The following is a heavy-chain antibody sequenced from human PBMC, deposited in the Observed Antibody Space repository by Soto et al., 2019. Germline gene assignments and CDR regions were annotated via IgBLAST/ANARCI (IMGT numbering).Heavy chain of an antibody. V-gene: IGHV6-1*01. CDR3: ARVSIIGSYSHFDY. CDR2: TYYTSKWYN. CDR1: GDSVSSNSAA. D-gene: IGHD1-26*01. Sequence: QVQLQQSGPGLVEPSQTLSLTCVISGDSVSSNSAAWNWIRQSPSRGLEWLARTYYTSKWYNDYEVSVKRRITLNADTSKNHFSLQLNSVTPEDTAVYYCARVSIIGSYSHFDYWGQGTLVTVSS. J-gene: IGHJ4*01.